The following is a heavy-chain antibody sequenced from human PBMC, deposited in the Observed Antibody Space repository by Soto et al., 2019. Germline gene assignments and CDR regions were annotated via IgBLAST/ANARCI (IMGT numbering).Heavy chain of an antibody. V-gene: IGHV1-69*13. D-gene: IGHD3-3*01. CDR2: IIPIFGTA. CDR3: ARDRSIFGVVIANYYFDY. J-gene: IGHJ4*02. CDR1: GCTISSNA. Sequence: SVKVSCKASGCTISSNAISWVRQAPGQGLEWMGGIIPIFGTANYAQKFQGRVTITADESTSTAYMELSSLRSEDTAVYYCARDRSIFGVVIANYYFDYWGQGTLVTVS.